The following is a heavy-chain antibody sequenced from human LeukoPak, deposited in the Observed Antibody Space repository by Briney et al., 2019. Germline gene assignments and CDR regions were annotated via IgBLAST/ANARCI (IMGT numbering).Heavy chain of an antibody. D-gene: IGHD4-11*01. CDR2: INPNSGGT. J-gene: IGHJ5*02. V-gene: IGHV1-2*02. Sequence: ASVKVSCKASGYTFTDYYIHWMRQAPGQGLEWMGWINPNSGGTSYAQKFQGRVTITRDTSISTAYMELSRLRSDDTALYYCATEGPLGDYTNELDPWGQGTLVTVSS. CDR1: GYTFTDYY. CDR3: ATEGPLGDYTNELDP.